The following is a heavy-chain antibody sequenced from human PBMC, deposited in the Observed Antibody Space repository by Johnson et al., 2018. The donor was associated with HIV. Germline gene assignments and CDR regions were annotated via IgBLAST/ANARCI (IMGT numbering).Heavy chain of an antibody. J-gene: IGHJ3*02. Sequence: VQPVESGGGWAKPAGSLSLSRAASGFTFSSSALHWVRQAPAKGLECVSTIGGSVAGTFYADSARARLTVSRDNSKDTLYLQLNSLRAEDTAVYYCARAEQLAGGAFDIWGQGTMVTVSS. CDR2: IGGSVAGT. V-gene: IGHV3-23*04. CDR1: GFTFSSSA. D-gene: IGHD6-6*01. CDR3: ARAEQLAGGAFDI.